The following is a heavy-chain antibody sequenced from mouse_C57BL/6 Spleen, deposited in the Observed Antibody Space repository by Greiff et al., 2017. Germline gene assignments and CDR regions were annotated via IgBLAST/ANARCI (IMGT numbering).Heavy chain of an antibody. Sequence: QVQLQQPGAELVKPGASVKLSCKASGYTFTSYWMQWVKQRPGQGLEWIGEIDPSDSYTNYNQKFKGKATLTVDTSSSTAYMQLSSLTSEDSAVYYCARGRLPYFDYWGQGTTLTVSS. J-gene: IGHJ2*01. CDR2: IDPSDSYT. V-gene: IGHV1-50*01. CDR3: ARGRLPYFDY. D-gene: IGHD2-4*01. CDR1: GYTFTSYW.